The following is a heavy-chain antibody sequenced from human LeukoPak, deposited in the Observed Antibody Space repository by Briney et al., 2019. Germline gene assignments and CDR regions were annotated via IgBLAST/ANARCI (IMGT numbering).Heavy chain of an antibody. Sequence: PGGSLRLSCTASAFPFSNYAMNWVRQTPGKGLEWVALISFDGGKIYYADSMKGRFTISRDNSKNTLFLQMNCLTVEDTAVYYCARDPAKCAATYFDYWGQGTLVTVSS. V-gene: IGHV3-30*04. CDR1: AFPFSNYA. CDR3: ARDPAKCAATYFDY. D-gene: IGHD2-15*01. J-gene: IGHJ4*02. CDR2: ISFDGGKI.